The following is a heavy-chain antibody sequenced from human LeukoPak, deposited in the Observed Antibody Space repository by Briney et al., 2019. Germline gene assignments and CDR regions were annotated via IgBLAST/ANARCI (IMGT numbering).Heavy chain of an antibody. CDR2: IVGGSSDT. CDR1: GFTFPSSS. CDR3: AADPDTTMAFDY. J-gene: IGHJ4*02. D-gene: IGHD5-18*01. V-gene: IGHV1-58*02. Sequence: WASVKVSCQASGFTFPSSSIQWVRQARGQRLAWIGWIVGGSSDTYYAQKFQERVTITRDMSTSTAYLELSSLRSEDTAVYYCAADPDTTMAFDYWGQGTLVTVSS.